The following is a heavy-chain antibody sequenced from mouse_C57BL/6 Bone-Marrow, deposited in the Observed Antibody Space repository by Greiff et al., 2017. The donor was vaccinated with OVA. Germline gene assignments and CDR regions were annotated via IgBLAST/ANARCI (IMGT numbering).Heavy chain of an antibody. CDR1: GFTFSDYY. D-gene: IGHD2-4*01. Sequence: EVKVEESGGGLVQPGGSLKLSCAASGFTFSDYYMYWVRQTPEKRLEWVAYISNGGGSTYYPDTVKGRFTISRDNAKNTLYLQMSRLKYEDTAMYYCARRGLRRRAWFAYWGQGTLVTVSA. J-gene: IGHJ3*01. CDR3: ARRGLRRRAWFAY. CDR2: ISNGGGST. V-gene: IGHV5-12*01.